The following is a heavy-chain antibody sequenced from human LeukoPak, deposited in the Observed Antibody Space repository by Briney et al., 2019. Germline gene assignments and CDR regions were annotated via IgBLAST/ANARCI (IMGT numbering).Heavy chain of an antibody. CDR3: ARFRFLEWYGNFDY. D-gene: IGHD3-3*01. CDR2: MYTSGST. V-gene: IGHV4-4*07. Sequence: SETLSLTCTVSGGYISNYFWNWIRQPAGKGLEWIGHMYTSGSTNYNPSLKSRVTMSVDTSKNQFSLKLSSVTAADTAVYYCARFRFLEWYGNFDYWGQGTLVTVSS. CDR1: GGYISNYF. J-gene: IGHJ4*02.